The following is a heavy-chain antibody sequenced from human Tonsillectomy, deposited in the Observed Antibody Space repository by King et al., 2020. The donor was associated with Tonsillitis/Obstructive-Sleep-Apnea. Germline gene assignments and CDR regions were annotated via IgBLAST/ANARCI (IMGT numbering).Heavy chain of an antibody. CDR2: IYSGGST. J-gene: IGHJ6*03. V-gene: IGHV3-66*01. Sequence: VQLVESGGGLVQPGGSLRLSCAASGFTVSSNYMSWVRQAPGKGLEWVSVIYSGGSTYYADSVKGRFTISRDNSKNTLYLQMNSLSAEDTAVYYCARSYLYYYYRDVWGKGTTVTVFS. CDR1: GFTVSSNY. CDR3: ARSYLYYYYRDV.